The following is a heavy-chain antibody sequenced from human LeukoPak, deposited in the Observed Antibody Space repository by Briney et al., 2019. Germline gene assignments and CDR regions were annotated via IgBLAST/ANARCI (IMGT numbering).Heavy chain of an antibody. V-gene: IGHV3-15*01. CDR3: TTVGSSGYRQGGY. CDR2: IKSKTDAATT. Sequence: GGSLRLSCAASGFTFSNAWMSWVRQAPGKGLEWVGRIKSKTDAATTDYAAPVKGRFTISRDDSKNTLYLQMNSLKTEDTAVYYCTTVGSSGYRQGGYWGQGTLVTVSS. J-gene: IGHJ4*02. CDR1: GFTFSNAW. D-gene: IGHD3-22*01.